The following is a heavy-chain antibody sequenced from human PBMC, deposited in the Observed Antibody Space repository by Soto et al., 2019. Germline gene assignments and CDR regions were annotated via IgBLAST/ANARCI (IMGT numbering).Heavy chain of an antibody. CDR2: IIPAFGTP. Sequence: SVKVSCKTSCTSSSYSITCVRQAQGQGLEWLGVIIPAFGTPTYAQNFQGRVTITADKSTSTVYMELRGLISEDTAVYFCASSPIVGLPRADPSAYYYGMDFWGQGTT. CDR3: ASSPIVGLPRADPSAYYYGMDF. CDR1: CTSSSYS. V-gene: IGHV1-69*06. D-gene: IGHD2-21*01. J-gene: IGHJ6*02.